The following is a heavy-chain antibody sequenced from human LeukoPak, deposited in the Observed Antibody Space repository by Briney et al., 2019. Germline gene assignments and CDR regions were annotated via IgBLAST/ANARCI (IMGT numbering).Heavy chain of an antibody. D-gene: IGHD3-10*01. CDR2: IKQDGSEK. V-gene: IGHV3-7*01. Sequence: PGGSLRLSCAASGFTFSSYWMSWARQAPGKGLEWVANIKQDGSEKYYVDSVKGRFTISRDNAKNSLYLQMNSLRAEDTAVYYCARETELWFGDNYMDVWGKGTTVTVSS. CDR3: ARETELWFGDNYMDV. J-gene: IGHJ6*03. CDR1: GFTFSSYW.